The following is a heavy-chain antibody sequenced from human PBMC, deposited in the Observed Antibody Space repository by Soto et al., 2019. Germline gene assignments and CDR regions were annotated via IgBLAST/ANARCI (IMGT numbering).Heavy chain of an antibody. V-gene: IGHV3-21*01. CDR1: GFTFSSYS. CDR3: ARDQPGYGYVYGVGY. D-gene: IGHD5-18*01. CDR2: ISSSSSYI. J-gene: IGHJ4*02. Sequence: EVQLVESGGGLVKPGGSLRLSCAASGFTFSSYSMNWVRQAPGKGLEWVSSISSSSSYIYYADSVKGRFTISRDNAKNSLYLQMTSLRDEDTAVYYCARDQPGYGYVYGVGYWGQGTLVTVSS.